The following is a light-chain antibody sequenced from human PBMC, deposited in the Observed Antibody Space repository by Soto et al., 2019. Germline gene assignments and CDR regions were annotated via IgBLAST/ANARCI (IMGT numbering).Light chain of an antibody. V-gene: IGLV4-69*01. J-gene: IGLJ2*01. CDR2: VNSDGSH. CDR1: SGHSSYA. Sequence: QAVVTQSPSASASLGPSVKLTCTLTSGHSSYAIAWHQQQPQKGPRYLMKVNSDGSHNKGDGIPDRFSGFSSGAERYLTISDLQSEDEADYYCQTCTTGSSVVFGGGTQLTVL. CDR3: QTCTTGSSVV.